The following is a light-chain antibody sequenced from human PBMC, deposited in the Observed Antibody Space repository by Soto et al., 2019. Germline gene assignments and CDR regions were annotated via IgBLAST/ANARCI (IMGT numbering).Light chain of an antibody. CDR2: GAS. CDR1: QSVSSN. V-gene: IGKV3-15*01. CDR3: QQYDNWPPWLT. J-gene: IGKJ4*01. Sequence: EIVLTQSPTTLSVSPGDRATLSCRASQSVSSNLAWYQQRPGQAPRHLIYGASTRATGIPARFSGGGSGTEFTLTISSLQSEDFAVYYCQQYDNWPPWLTFGGGTTVEIK.